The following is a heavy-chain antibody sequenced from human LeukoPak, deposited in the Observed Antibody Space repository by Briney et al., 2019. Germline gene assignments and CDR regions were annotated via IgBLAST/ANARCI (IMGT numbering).Heavy chain of an antibody. Sequence: PSETLSLTCAVSGYSISSGYYWGWIRQPPGKGLEGIGNIYHSGSTYKNPSLKSRVTISLDTPKNQFSLKLSSVTAADTAMYYCARLSGAPVRHPIYHFDYWGQGTLVTVSS. V-gene: IGHV4-38-2*01. J-gene: IGHJ4*02. CDR1: GYSISSGYY. D-gene: IGHD2-2*02. CDR3: ARLSGAPVRHPIYHFDY. CDR2: IYHSGST.